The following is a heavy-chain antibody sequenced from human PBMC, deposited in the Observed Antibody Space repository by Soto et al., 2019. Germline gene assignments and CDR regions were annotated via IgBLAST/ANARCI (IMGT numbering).Heavy chain of an antibody. CDR2: INEDGSEK. CDR1: GFPFSNYW. V-gene: IGHV3-7*01. J-gene: IGHJ4*02. Sequence: PGGSLRLSCAASGFPFSNYWMNWVRQAPGKGLEWVANINEDGSEKYYVDSAKGRFTISRDNAKNSLYLQMSSLRAEDTAVYYCARDLFDYWGQGTLVTVS. CDR3: ARDLFDY.